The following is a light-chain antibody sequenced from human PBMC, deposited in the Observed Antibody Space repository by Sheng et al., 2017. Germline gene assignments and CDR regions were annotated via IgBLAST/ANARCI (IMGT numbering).Light chain of an antibody. CDR2: DVS. V-gene: IGLV2-14*03. J-gene: IGLJ2*01. CDR3: LSYTTTSTLI. Sequence: QSALTQPASVSGSPGQSITISCTGTSSDVGGFPYVSWYQQHAGKVPKLILFDVSNRPSGVSPRFSGSKSGNTASLTISGLQAEYEADYFCLSYTTTSTLIFGGGTKLTVL. CDR1: SSDVGGFPY.